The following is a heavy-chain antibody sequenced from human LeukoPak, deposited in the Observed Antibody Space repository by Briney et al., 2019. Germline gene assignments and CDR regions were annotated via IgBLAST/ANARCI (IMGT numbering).Heavy chain of an antibody. J-gene: IGHJ4*02. CDR1: GFTFSGSA. CDR3: TRLDCSSTSCSDY. D-gene: IGHD2-2*01. Sequence: PGGSLRLSCAASGFTFSGSAMHWVRQASGKGLERVGRIRSKANSYATAYAASVKGRFTISRDDSKNTAYLQMNSLKTEDTAVYYCTRLDCSSTSCSDYWGQGTLVTVSS. CDR2: IRSKANSYAT. V-gene: IGHV3-73*01.